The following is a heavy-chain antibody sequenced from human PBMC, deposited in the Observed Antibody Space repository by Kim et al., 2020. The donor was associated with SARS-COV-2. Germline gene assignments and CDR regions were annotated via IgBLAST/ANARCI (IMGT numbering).Heavy chain of an antibody. V-gene: IGHV4-39*01. J-gene: IGHJ3*02. Sequence: SETLSLTCTVSGGSISSSSYYWGWIRQPPGKGLEWIGSIYYSGSTYYNPSLKSRVTISVDTSKNQFSLKLSSVTAADTAVYYCARSPREDYYGSGSDVVDAFDIWGQGTMVTVSS. CDR3: ARSPREDYYGSGSDVVDAFDI. D-gene: IGHD3-10*01. CDR1: GGSISSSSYY. CDR2: IYYSGST.